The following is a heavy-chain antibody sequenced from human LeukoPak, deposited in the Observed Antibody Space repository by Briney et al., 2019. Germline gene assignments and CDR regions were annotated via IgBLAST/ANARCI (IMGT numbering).Heavy chain of an antibody. CDR3: ARDFIPDCSSTSCRDY. CDR2: IKQDGSEK. J-gene: IGHJ4*02. V-gene: IGHV3-7*01. CDR1: GFTFSSYW. Sequence: GGSLRLSCAASGFTFSSYWMSWVRQAPGKGLEWVANIKQDGSEKYYVDSVKGRFTISRDSAKNSLYLQMNSLRAEDTAVYYCARDFIPDCSSTSCRDYWGQGTLVTVSS. D-gene: IGHD2-2*01.